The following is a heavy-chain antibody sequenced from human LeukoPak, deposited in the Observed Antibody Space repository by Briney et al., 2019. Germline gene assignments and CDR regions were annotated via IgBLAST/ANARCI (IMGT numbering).Heavy chain of an antibody. CDR1: GFTXXXYY. D-gene: IGHD3-22*01. CDR2: ISSSGSTI. CDR3: ARDLYYYDSSGYPSGY. V-gene: IGHV3-11*01. J-gene: IGHJ4*02. Sequence: GFTXXXYYMSWIRQAPGKGLEWVSYISSSGSTIYYADSVKGRFTISRDNAKNSLYLQMNSLRAEDTAVYYCARDLYYYDSSGYPSGYWGQGTLVTVSS.